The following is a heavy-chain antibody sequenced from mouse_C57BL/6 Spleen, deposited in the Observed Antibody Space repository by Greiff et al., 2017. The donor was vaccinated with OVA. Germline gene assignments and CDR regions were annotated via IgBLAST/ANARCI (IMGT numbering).Heavy chain of an antibody. J-gene: IGHJ3*01. Sequence: VQLQQSGPELVKPGASVKISCKASGYTFTDYYMNWVKQSHGKSLEWIGDINPNNGGTSYNQKFKGKAILTADKSSSTAYMELRSLTSEDSAVYYCTRKGWFAYWGQGTLVTVSA. V-gene: IGHV1-26*01. CDR1: GYTFTDYY. CDR3: TRKGWFAY. CDR2: INPNNGGT.